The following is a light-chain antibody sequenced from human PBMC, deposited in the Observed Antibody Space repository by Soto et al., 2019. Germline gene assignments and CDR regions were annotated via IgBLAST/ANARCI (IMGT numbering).Light chain of an antibody. J-gene: IGLJ2*01. CDR3: SSYSTSSTRV. V-gene: IGLV2-14*01. Sequence: QSVLTQPASVSGSPGQSITISCTGTNSDVGGYNYVSWYQQHPGKAPKLMIYEVSNRPSAVSNRFSGSKSGNTASLTISGLQAEDEADYYCSSYSTSSTRVFGGGTKLTVL. CDR2: EVS. CDR1: NSDVGGYNY.